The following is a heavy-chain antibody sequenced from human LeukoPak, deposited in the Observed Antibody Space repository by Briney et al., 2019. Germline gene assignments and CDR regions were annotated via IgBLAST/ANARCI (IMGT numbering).Heavy chain of an antibody. D-gene: IGHD3-22*01. CDR2: IYNSGSP. CDR3: ARTARSGYPNYYYYMGV. CDR1: GGSISSYY. Sequence: SETLSLTCTVSGGSISSYYWSWIRQPPGKGLEWIGYIYNSGSPNYNPSLQSRVTISVDTSKNQFSLRLNSVTAADTAVYYCARTARSGYPNYYYYMGVWGKGTTVTVSS. J-gene: IGHJ6*03. V-gene: IGHV4-59*01.